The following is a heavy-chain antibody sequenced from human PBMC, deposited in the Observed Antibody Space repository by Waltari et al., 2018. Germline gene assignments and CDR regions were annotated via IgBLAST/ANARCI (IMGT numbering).Heavy chain of an antibody. CDR2: ISASGGGS. V-gene: IGHV3-23*01. Sequence: EVQLLESGGDLVQPGGSLRLSCAASGFTFTNYAMIWVRQVPGKGLEWVSSISASGGGSYDADSVKGRFTISRDNSRGTLSLQMNSLTAEDTAVYYCGKDQENDPSCEVTWGQGTLVTVSS. CDR3: GKDQENDPSCEVT. CDR1: GFTFTNYA. J-gene: IGHJ5*02.